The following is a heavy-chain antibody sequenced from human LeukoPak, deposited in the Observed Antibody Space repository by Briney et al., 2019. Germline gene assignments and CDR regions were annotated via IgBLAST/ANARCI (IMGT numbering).Heavy chain of an antibody. V-gene: IGHV3-23*01. CDR1: GFTFSSYA. Sequence: GGSLGLFCAASGFTFSSYAMSWVRQAPGKGLEWVSAISGSGGSTYYADSVKGRFTISRDNSKNTLYLQMNSLRAEDTAVYYCAKGHSSGWHSGGYWGQGTLVTVSS. CDR3: AKGHSSGWHSGGY. D-gene: IGHD6-19*01. J-gene: IGHJ4*02. CDR2: ISGSGGST.